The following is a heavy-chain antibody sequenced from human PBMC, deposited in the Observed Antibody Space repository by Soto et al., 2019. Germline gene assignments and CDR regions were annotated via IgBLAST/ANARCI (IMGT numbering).Heavy chain of an antibody. CDR1: GGSVSSGTYY. Sequence: QVQLQESGPGLVTPSETLSLTCTVSGGSVSSGTYYWSWIRQPPGKGLEWIGYIYYSGSTNYNPSPKSRVTMSVDTSKNQFSLKLTSVTAADTAVYYCASGYDSSGYWVWGQGTLVIVSS. V-gene: IGHV4-61*01. CDR3: ASGYDSSGYWV. D-gene: IGHD3-22*01. J-gene: IGHJ4*02. CDR2: IYYSGST.